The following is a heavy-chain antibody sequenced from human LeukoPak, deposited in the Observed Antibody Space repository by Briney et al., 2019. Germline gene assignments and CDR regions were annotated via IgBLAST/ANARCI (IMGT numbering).Heavy chain of an antibody. CDR2: INHSGST. Sequence: SETLSLTCAVYGGSFSGYYWSWIRQPPGKGLEWIGEINHSGSTNYNPSLKSRVTISVDTSKNQFSLKLSSVTAADTAVYYCARNHIAARSHNYWGQGTLVTVSS. J-gene: IGHJ4*02. D-gene: IGHD6-6*01. CDR1: GGSFSGYY. CDR3: ARNHIAARSHNY. V-gene: IGHV4-34*01.